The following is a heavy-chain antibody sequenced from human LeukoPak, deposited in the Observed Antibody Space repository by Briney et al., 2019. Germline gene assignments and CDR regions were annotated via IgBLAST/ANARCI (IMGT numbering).Heavy chain of an antibody. CDR3: AKDISLTIHRPYYFDY. CDR1: GFTLDDYA. J-gene: IGHJ4*02. Sequence: PGGSLRLSCAASGFTLDDYAMHWVRQAPGKGLEWVSGISWNSGSMGYADSVKGRFTISRDNAKNSLYLQMNSLRAEDTALYYCAKDISLTIHRPYYFDYWGQGTLVTVSS. D-gene: IGHD3-10*01. V-gene: IGHV3-9*01. CDR2: ISWNSGSM.